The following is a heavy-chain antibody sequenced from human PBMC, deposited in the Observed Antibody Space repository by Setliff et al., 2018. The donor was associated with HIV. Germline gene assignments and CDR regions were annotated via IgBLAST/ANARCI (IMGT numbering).Heavy chain of an antibody. J-gene: IGHJ3*02. CDR3: ARERGITMIVVVILDAFDI. Sequence: PSETLSLTCAVYGGSFSGSYWSWIRQAPGKGLEWIGSIYYSGSTYYNPSLKSRVTISVDTSKNQFSLKLSSVTAADTAVYYCARERGITMIVVVILDAFDIWGQGTMVTVSS. D-gene: IGHD3-22*01. CDR1: GGSFSGSY. V-gene: IGHV4-34*01. CDR2: IYYSGST.